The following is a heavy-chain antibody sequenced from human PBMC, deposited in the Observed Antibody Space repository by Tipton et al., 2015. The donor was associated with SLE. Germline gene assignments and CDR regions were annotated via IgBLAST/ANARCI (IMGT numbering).Heavy chain of an antibody. J-gene: IGHJ4*02. CDR3: ATGGQRMSMIDY. V-gene: IGHV3-30-3*01. D-gene: IGHD2/OR15-2a*01. CDR1: GFAFSSYA. CDR2: ISYDGSNK. Sequence: SLRLSCAASGFAFSSYAMHWVRQAPGKGLEWVAVISYDGSNKYYSDSVKGRFSISRDNSKNTLFLQLNSLRDEDTAVYYCATGGQRMSMIDYWGQGTLVTVSS.